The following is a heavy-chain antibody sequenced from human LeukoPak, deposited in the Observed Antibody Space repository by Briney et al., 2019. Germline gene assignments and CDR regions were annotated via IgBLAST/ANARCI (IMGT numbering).Heavy chain of an antibody. CDR3: AKGSRGSCSRTYCYPFDY. CDR2: IRYDGTNK. Sequence: GGSLRLSCAASGFTLSSYGMHWVRQAPGKGLEWVAFIRYDGTNKYYADSVKGRFTISRDISKNTLYLQMNRLRAEDTAVYYCAKGSRGSCSRTYCYPFDYWGQGTLVTVSS. V-gene: IGHV3-30*02. J-gene: IGHJ4*02. CDR1: GFTLSSYG. D-gene: IGHD2-2*01.